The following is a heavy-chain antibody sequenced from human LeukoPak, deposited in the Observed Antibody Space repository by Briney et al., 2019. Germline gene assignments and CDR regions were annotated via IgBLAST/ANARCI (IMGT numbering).Heavy chain of an antibody. CDR1: GFTFSNYG. V-gene: IGHV3-30*02. Sequence: GGSLRLSCAASGFTFSNYGMHWVRQAPGKGLYWVAFIRYDGSNYYADSVKGRFTISRDNSKNTLFLQMNSLRLEDTAVYYCAKDMVREMATIKIGGGRYAFDIWGQGTMVSVSS. D-gene: IGHD5-24*01. J-gene: IGHJ3*02. CDR2: IRYDGSN. CDR3: AKDMVREMATIKIGGGRYAFDI.